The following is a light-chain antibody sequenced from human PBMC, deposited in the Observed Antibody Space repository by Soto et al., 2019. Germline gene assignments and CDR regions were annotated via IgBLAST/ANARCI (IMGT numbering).Light chain of an antibody. CDR2: AAS. V-gene: IGKV1-39*01. J-gene: IGKJ4*01. CDR3: QQSYSTPLLT. Sequence: DIQMTQSPSSLSASVGDRVTITCRASQSISSYLNWYQQKPGKAPKLLIYAASSLQSGVPSRFSGSGSGTDFTLTISSLQPQAFATYYCQQSYSTPLLTFGGGTKVDIK. CDR1: QSISSY.